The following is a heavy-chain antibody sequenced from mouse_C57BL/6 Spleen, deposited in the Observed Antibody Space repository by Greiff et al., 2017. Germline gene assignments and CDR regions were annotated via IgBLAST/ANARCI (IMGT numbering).Heavy chain of an antibody. V-gene: IGHV1-81*01. Sequence: VKLVESGAELARPGASVKLSCKASGYTFTGYGISWVKQRTGQGLEWIGEIYPRSGNTYYNEKFKGKATLTADKSSSTAYMELRSLTSEDSAVYFCARDGSSPLDYWGQGTTLTVSS. J-gene: IGHJ2*01. D-gene: IGHD1-1*01. CDR2: IYPRSGNT. CDR1: GYTFTGYG. CDR3: ARDGSSPLDY.